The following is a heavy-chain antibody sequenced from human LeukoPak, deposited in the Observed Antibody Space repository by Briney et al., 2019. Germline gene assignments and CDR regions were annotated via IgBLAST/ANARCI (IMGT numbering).Heavy chain of an antibody. CDR2: IYYSGST. D-gene: IGHD3-3*01. CDR3: ARVWLWSVLRFLEWLFEPYYYYYMDV. CDR1: GGSISSGGYY. Sequence: PSETLSLTCTVSGGSISSGGYYWSWIRQHPGKGLEWIGYIYYSGSTYYNPSLKSRVTISVDTSKNQFSLKLSSVTAADTAVYYCARVWLWSVLRFLEWLFEPYYYYYMDVWGKGTTVTVSS. V-gene: IGHV4-31*03. J-gene: IGHJ6*03.